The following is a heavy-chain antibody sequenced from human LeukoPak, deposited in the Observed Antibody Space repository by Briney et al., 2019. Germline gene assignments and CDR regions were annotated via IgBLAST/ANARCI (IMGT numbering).Heavy chain of an antibody. V-gene: IGHV3-33*01. CDR3: ARVSESGNSDY. D-gene: IGHD4-23*01. J-gene: IGHJ4*02. CDR1: GFSFTSYG. Sequence: GGSLRLSCAASGFSFTSYGMHWVRQAPGKGLGWVAVIWYDGTNKYYADSVKGRFTISRDTSNNMLYLQMNSLRAEDTAVYYCARVSESGNSDYWGQGTLVTVSS. CDR2: IWYDGTNK.